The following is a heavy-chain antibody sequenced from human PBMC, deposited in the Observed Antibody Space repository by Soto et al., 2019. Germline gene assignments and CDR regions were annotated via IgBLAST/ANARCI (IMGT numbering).Heavy chain of an antibody. CDR2: IYYTGNS. V-gene: IGHV4-31*03. Sequence: QVQLQQSGPELVKSSQTLSLTCTVSNGSISTNGHYWTWIRQRPGKGLEWIAYIYYTGNSYYNPSLKSRLTISIDTSKNQFSLTLRSVTVADTAVYYCAREQWGFDSWGQGTLVTVS. CDR3: AREQWGFDS. CDR1: NGSISTNGHY. J-gene: IGHJ4*02. D-gene: IGHD6-19*01.